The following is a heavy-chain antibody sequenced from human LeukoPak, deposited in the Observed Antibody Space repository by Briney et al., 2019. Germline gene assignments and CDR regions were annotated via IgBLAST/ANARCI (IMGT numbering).Heavy chain of an antibody. CDR3: ARGDGVFDH. CDR2: IYTSGNT. CDR1: GGSISSGNYY. V-gene: IGHV4-61*02. Sequence: PSETLSLTCTVSGGSISSGNYYWSWIRQPAGKGLEWIGRIYTSGNTNYNPSLKSRVTISVDTSKNQFSLKLNSVTAADTALYYCARGDGVFDHWGQGTLVTVSS. D-gene: IGHD1-26*01. J-gene: IGHJ4*02.